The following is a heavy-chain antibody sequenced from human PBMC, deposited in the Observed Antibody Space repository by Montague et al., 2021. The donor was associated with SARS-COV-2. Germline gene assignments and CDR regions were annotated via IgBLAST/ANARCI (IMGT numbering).Heavy chain of an antibody. D-gene: IGHD2-15*01. V-gene: IGHV4-4*02. CDR3: ARGLGCSGGRCYGDWLDP. CDR2: IYHSGST. Sequence: SETLSLTCAVSGVSIGSNNWWSWVRQPPGKGLEWIGEIYHSGSTXYNPSLKSRVTISVDKSKNQFFLKMSSVTAADTAVFYCARGLGCSGGRCYGDWLDPWGQGTLVTVSS. CDR1: GVSIGSNNW. J-gene: IGHJ5*02.